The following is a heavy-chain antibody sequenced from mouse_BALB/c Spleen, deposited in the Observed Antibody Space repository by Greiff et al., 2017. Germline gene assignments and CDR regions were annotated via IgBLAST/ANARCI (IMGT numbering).Heavy chain of an antibody. J-gene: IGHJ2*01. D-gene: IGHD1-1*01. Sequence: VKLQESGAELVRPGVSVKISCKGSGYTFTDYAMHWVKQSHAKSLEWIGVISTYYGDASYNQKFKGKATMTVDKSSSTAYMELARLTSEDSAIYYCARELRYFDYWGQGTTLTVSS. CDR2: ISTYYGDA. CDR3: ARELRYFDY. V-gene: IGHV1S137*01. CDR1: GYTFTDYA.